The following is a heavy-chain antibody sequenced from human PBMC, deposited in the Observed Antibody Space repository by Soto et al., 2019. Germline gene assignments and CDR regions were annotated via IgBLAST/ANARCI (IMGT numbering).Heavy chain of an antibody. J-gene: IGHJ4*02. V-gene: IGHV1-69*13. D-gene: IGHD3-3*01. CDR2: IIPIFGTA. CDR3: ASSFGVDHLLDVTYYFDY. CDR1: GGTFSSYA. Sequence: SVKVSCKASGGTFSSYAISWVRQAPGQGLEWMGGIIPIFGTANYAQKFQGRVTITADESTSTAYMELSSLRSEDTAVYYCASSFGVDHLLDVTYYFDYWGQGTLVTVSS.